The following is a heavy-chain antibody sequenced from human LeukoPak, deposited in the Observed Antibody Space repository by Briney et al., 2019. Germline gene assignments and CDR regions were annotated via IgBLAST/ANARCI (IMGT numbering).Heavy chain of an antibody. V-gene: IGHV3-33*01. D-gene: IGHD2-15*01. CDR2: ICHDGGNK. CDR3: TRISCTGGSCKPYYYHEMDG. J-gene: IGHJ6*02. Sequence: PGGSLRLSCAASGFTFNTHGMHWVRHSAAKGLELLAVICHDGGNKYYADSVKGRFTISRDNPQNPLYLQMNSLRAEDTAVYYCTRISCTGGSCKPYYYHEMDGWGQGTKVTV. CDR1: GFTFNTHG.